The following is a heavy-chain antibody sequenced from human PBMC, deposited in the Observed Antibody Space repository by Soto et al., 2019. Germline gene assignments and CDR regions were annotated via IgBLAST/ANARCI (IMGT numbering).Heavy chain of an antibody. V-gene: IGHV4-31*03. CDR1: GGSISSGGYY. D-gene: IGHD5-12*01. CDR2: IYYSGST. Sequence: QVQLQESGPGLVKPSQTLSLTCTVSGGSISSGGYYWSWIRQHPGKGLEWIGYIYYSGSTYYNPSLKIRVTISVDTSKHQCSLKLSSVTAADTAVYYCARAFAYSGYPRYFDYWGQGTLVTVSS. J-gene: IGHJ4*02. CDR3: ARAFAYSGYPRYFDY.